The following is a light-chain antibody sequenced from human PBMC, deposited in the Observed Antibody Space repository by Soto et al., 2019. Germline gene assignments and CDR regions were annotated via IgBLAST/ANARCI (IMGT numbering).Light chain of an antibody. J-gene: IGKJ5*01. CDR3: QQYNDWPLIT. Sequence: EIVMTQSPATLSLSPGERANLSCRASQGVSSYLAWYQQKPGQAPRLLIYGASTRATDIPARFSGSGSGTEFTLTITSLQSEDFAVYYCQQYNDWPLITFGQGTRLEIK. CDR1: QGVSSY. CDR2: GAS. V-gene: IGKV3-15*01.